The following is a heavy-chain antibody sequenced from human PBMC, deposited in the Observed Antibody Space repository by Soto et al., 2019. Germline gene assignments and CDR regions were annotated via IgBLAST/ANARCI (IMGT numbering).Heavy chain of an antibody. CDR1: GYTFTSYD. V-gene: IGHV1-8*01. CDR2: MNPNSGNT. CDR3: ARGFFRYCTNGVCYTERGWFDP. J-gene: IGHJ5*02. Sequence: QVQLVQSGAEVKKPGASVKVSCKASGYTFTSYDINWVRQATGQGLEWMGWMNPNSGNTGYAQKFQGRVTMTRRTSVSTAYMELSSLRSEDTAVYYCARGFFRYCTNGVCYTERGWFDPWGQGTLVTVSS. D-gene: IGHD2-8*01.